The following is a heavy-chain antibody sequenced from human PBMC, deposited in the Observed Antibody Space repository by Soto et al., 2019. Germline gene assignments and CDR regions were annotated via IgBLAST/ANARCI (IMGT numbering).Heavy chain of an antibody. V-gene: IGHV3-30*18. J-gene: IGHJ4*02. CDR1: GFTFSSYG. CDR3: AKDRCGGDCYDLDY. CDR2: ISYDGSNK. Sequence: HPGGSLRLSCAASGFTFSSYGMHWVRQAPGKGLEWVAVISYDGSNKYYADSVKGRFTISRDNSKNTLYLQMNSLRAEDTAVYYCAKDRCGGDCYDLDYWGQGSLVTVSS. D-gene: IGHD2-21*02.